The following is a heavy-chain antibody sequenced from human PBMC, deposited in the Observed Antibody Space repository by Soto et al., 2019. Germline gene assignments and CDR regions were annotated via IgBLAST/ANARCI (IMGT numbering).Heavy chain of an antibody. J-gene: IGHJ3*02. D-gene: IGHD5-12*01. CDR3: TKEKSVMYSGYDAFDI. Sequence: TGGSLRLSCAASGFTFSSYEMDWVRQAPGKGLEWVAYISSSGTILYADSVEGRFTISRDNADNSLYLQMNSLRAEDTAVYYCTKEKSVMYSGYDAFDIWGRGTMVTVSS. CDR1: GFTFSSYE. V-gene: IGHV3-48*03. CDR2: ISSSGTI.